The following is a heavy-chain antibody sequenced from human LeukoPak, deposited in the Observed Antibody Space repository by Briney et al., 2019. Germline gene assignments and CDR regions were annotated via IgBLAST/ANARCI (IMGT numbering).Heavy chain of an antibody. CDR1: GYTFTSFG. Sequence: ASVKVSCKSSGYTFTSFGISWVRQAPGQGLEWMGWINAYNANTNSAQKFQGRVTMTTDTSTTTAYMELRSLRSDDTAVYICARGLVEVTKGYYFDFWGQGTLITVSS. J-gene: IGHJ4*02. D-gene: IGHD4-17*01. CDR3: ARGLVEVTKGYYFDF. CDR2: INAYNANT. V-gene: IGHV1-18*01.